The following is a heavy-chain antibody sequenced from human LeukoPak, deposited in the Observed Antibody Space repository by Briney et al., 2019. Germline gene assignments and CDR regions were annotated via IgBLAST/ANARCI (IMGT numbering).Heavy chain of an antibody. CDR1: GLTFSTSG. D-gene: IGHD1-14*01. J-gene: IGHJ4*02. CDR3: ATETNGRHYDY. CDR2: IGPTGFDR. Sequence: GGSLRLSCTTSGLTFSTSGLNWLHQAPGKGLEWVASIGPTGFDRYHADSTKGRFTISRDNANNFLYLQMDSLRAEDTAVYYCATETNGRHYDYWGQGTLLTVSS. V-gene: IGHV3-21*06.